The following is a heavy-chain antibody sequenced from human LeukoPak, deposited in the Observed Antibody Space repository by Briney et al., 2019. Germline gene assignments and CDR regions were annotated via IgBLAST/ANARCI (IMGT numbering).Heavy chain of an antibody. CDR2: IDWDDDK. Sequence: YGPPLVKPPQTLTLTCTFSGFSLRTRGMRVSWIRQPPGKALEWLPRIDWDDDKFYCTSLKTRLTISKDTSKNLVVHTMTNMDPLDTATYYCARISSGYYDSSGYDDYWGQGTLVTVSS. CDR1: GFSLRTRGMR. V-gene: IGHV2-70*04. D-gene: IGHD3-22*01. J-gene: IGHJ4*02. CDR3: ARISSGYYDSSGYDDY.